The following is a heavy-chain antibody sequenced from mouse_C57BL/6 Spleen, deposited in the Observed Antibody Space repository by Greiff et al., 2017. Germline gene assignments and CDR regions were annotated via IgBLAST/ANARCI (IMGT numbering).Heavy chain of an antibody. CDR3: ARANDGYYPCFGD. Sequence: EVQLVESEGGLVQPGSSMKLSCTASGFTFSDYDMAWVRQVPEKGLEWVANINYDGSSTYYLDSLKSRFIISRDNARNVLYLQVSSLKSEDTATYYCARANDGYYPCFGDWGQGTMVTVSA. D-gene: IGHD2-3*01. J-gene: IGHJ3*01. V-gene: IGHV5-16*01. CDR1: GFTFSDYD. CDR2: INYDGSST.